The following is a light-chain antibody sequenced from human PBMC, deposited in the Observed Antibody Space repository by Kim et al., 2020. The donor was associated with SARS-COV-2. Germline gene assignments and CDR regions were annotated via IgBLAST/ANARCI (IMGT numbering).Light chain of an antibody. CDR1: QSVSPW. CDR2: KSS. J-gene: IGKJ1*01. V-gene: IGKV1-5*03. Sequence: DIQMTQSPSTLSASVGDRVTITCRASQSVSPWLAWYQQKPGKAPNLLIYKSSTLHSGVPSRFSGSGSGTEFTLTITSLQPDDFATYYGQQYDAYAWTFRQGTKGDIK. CDR3: QQYDAYAWT.